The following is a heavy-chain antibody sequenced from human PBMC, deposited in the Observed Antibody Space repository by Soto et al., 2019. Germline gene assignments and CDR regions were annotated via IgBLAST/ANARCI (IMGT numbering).Heavy chain of an antibody. J-gene: IGHJ4*02. CDR2: ISAYNGNT. D-gene: IGHD4-17*01. V-gene: IGHV1-18*04. CDR1: GYTFTSYG. Sequence: ASVKVSCKASGYTFTSYGISWVRQAPGQGLERMGWISAYNGNTNYAQKLQGRVTMTTDTSTSTAYMELRSLRSDDTAVYYCARERGSYGDYAWDYWGQGTLVTVSS. CDR3: ARERGSYGDYAWDY.